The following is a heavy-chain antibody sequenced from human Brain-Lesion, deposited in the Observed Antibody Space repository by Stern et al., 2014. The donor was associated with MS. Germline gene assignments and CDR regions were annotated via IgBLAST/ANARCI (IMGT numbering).Heavy chain of an antibody. D-gene: IGHD2-15*01. Sequence: QVQLQESGPGLVKPSETLSLTCTVAGGSVSSTSYAWAWIRQPPGQGLEWIGTIYYSGNTYYSPFLKSRPPLSLDTSKKQFSLQLRSWTAADTAVYYCAGEEDIRYCSGGSCTGNWFDPWGQGTLVTVSS. J-gene: IGHJ5*02. CDR1: GGSVSSTSYA. V-gene: IGHV4-39*01. CDR3: AGEEDIRYCSGGSCTGNWFDP. CDR2: IYYSGNT.